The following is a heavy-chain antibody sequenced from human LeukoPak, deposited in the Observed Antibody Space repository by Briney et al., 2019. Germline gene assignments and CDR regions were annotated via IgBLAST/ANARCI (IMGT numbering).Heavy chain of an antibody. D-gene: IGHD6-13*01. Sequence: PSETLSLTCTVSGGSISSSSYYWGWIRQPPGKGLEWIGSIYYSGSTYYNPSLKSRVTISVDTSKNQFSLKLSSVTAADTAVYYCAREVLLLGSMDKAAAGTGGFDYWGQGTLVTVSS. CDR3: AREVLLLGSMDKAAAGTGGFDY. V-gene: IGHV4-39*02. J-gene: IGHJ4*02. CDR1: GGSISSSSYY. CDR2: IYYSGST.